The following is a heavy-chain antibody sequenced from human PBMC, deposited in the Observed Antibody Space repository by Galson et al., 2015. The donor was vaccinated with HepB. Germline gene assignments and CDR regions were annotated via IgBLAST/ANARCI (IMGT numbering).Heavy chain of an antibody. V-gene: IGHV1-69*01. J-gene: IGHJ5*02. Sequence: SCKASGGTFSSYAISWVRQAPGQGLEWMGGIIPIFGTANYAQKFQGRVTITADESTSTAYMELSSLRSEDTAVYYCARGFTYYYGSGSYLDPWGQGTLVTVSS. D-gene: IGHD3-10*01. CDR1: GGTFSSYA. CDR2: IIPIFGTA. CDR3: ARGFTYYYGSGSYLDP.